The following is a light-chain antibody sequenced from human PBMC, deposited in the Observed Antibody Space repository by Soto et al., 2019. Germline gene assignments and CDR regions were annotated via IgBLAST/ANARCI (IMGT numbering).Light chain of an antibody. J-gene: IGLJ2*01. CDR1: XSDVGGYNY. CDR2: DVN. Sequence: QSALTQPASVSGSPGQSITISCTGTXSDVGGYNYVSWYQQHPGKAPKLMIYDVNTRPSGVSNRFSGSKSGNTASLTISGLQAEDEADYYCSSYTSSISFGGGTQLTVL. CDR3: SSYTSSIS. V-gene: IGLV2-14*01.